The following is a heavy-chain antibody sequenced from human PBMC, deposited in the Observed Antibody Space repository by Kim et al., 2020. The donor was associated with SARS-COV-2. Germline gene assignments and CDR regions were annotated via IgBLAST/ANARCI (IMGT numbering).Heavy chain of an antibody. CDR1: GFTFNSYA. D-gene: IGHD2-2*01. J-gene: IGHJ4*02. CDR2: IGGSGGDT. CDR3: AKVSTSWSPFDY. Sequence: RGSLRLSCAASGFTFNSYAMSWVRQAPGKGLEWVSSIGGSGGDTHYTDSVKGRFTISRDNSKNTLYLQMNSLRAEDTAVYYCAKVSTSWSPFDYWGQGTLVTVSS. V-gene: IGHV3-23*01.